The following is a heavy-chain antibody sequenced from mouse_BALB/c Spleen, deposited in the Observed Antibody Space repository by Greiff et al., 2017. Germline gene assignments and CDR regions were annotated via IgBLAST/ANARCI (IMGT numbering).Heavy chain of an antibody. Sequence: VQLQQSGPELVKPGASVKMSCKASGYTFTSYVMHWVKQKPGQGLEWIGYINPYNDGTKYNEKFKGKATLTSDKSSSTAYMELSSLTSEDSAVYYCGGGVYGNWYFDVWGAGTTVTVSS. D-gene: IGHD2-10*02. CDR3: GGGVYGNWYFDV. CDR2: INPYNDGT. J-gene: IGHJ1*01. CDR1: GYTFTSYV. V-gene: IGHV1-14*01.